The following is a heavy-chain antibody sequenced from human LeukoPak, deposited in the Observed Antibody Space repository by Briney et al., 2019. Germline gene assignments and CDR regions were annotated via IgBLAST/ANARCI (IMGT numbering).Heavy chain of an antibody. V-gene: IGHV4-4*02. CDR2: IYHSGST. CDR1: GGSISSSNW. D-gene: IGHD5-24*01. Sequence: PSGTLSLTCAVSGGSISSSNWWSWVRQPPGKGLEWIGEIYHSGSTNYNPSLKSRVTISVDKSKNQFSLKLSSVTAADTAVYYCARGPRIGRWLQYFDYWGQGTLVTVSS. CDR3: ARGPRIGRWLQYFDY. J-gene: IGHJ4*02.